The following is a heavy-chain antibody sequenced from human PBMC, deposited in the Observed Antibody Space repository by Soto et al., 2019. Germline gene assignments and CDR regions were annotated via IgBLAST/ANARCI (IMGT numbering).Heavy chain of an antibody. CDR1: GFTFSTYA. CDR2: ISGDGVST. D-gene: IGHD4-17*01. CDR3: SHPRGYGVFDAYDI. Sequence: GGSLRLSCAASGFTFSTYAMSWVRQAPGKGREWVSAISGDGVSTYYADSVKGRFTISRHNSLNRLYLPMNSLRTEDTAVYFCSHPRGYGVFDAYDIWGQGARFT. V-gene: IGHV3-23*01. J-gene: IGHJ3*02.